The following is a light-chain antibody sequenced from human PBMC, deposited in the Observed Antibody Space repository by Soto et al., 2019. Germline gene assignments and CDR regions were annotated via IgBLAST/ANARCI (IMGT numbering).Light chain of an antibody. CDR1: QGISSY. Sequence: AIRMTQSPSSLSASTGDRVTITCRASQGISSYLAWYQQKPGKAPKLLIYAASTLQSGVPSRFSGSGSGTDFTLTISCLQSEGFATYYCQQYYSYPRTFGPGTKVNI. CDR2: AAS. CDR3: QQYYSYPRT. V-gene: IGKV1-8*01. J-gene: IGKJ3*01.